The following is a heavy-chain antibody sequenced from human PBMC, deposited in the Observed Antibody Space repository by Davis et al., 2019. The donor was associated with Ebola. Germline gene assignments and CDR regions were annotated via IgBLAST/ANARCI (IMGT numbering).Heavy chain of an antibody. V-gene: IGHV4-34*01. Sequence: SETLSLTCAVYGGSFSGYFWTWIRQPPGKGLEWIGEISYGGRTKYNPSLKSRVTISVDTSKNQFSLKLSSVTAADTAVYYCARLYSSGWYGLFDYWGQGTLVTVSS. D-gene: IGHD6-19*01. CDR3: ARLYSSGWYGLFDY. J-gene: IGHJ4*02. CDR2: ISYGGRT. CDR1: GGSFSGYF.